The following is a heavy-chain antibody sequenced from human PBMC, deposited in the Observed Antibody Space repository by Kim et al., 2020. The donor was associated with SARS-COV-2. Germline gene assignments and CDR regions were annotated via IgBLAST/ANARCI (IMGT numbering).Heavy chain of an antibody. CDR2: INSDGSSI. V-gene: IGHV3-74*01. J-gene: IGHJ4*02. CDR1: GFTFISYW. D-gene: IGHD3-10*01. Sequence: GGSLRLSCAASGFTFISYWMHWVRQAQGKGLVWISRINSDGSSISYADSVKGRFTISRDNAKNTLYLQMNSLRAEDTAVYYCARDLGGYGSGNYCAYWGQGTLVTVSS. CDR3: ARDLGGYGSGNYCAY.